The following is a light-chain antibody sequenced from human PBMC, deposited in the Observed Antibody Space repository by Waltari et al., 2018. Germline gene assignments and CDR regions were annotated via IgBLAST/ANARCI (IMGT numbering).Light chain of an antibody. CDR1: QGISSW. CDR2: AAS. CDR3: QQANTNTFPPT. V-gene: IGKV1-12*02. J-gene: IGKJ1*01. Sequence: DIQMTQSQSSVSASVGDRATIPCRASQGISSWLAWYQQKPGKAPKLLIYAASSLQSGVPSRFSGSGSGTHFTLTISSLQPEDFATYYCQQANTNTFPPTFGQGTKVEIK.